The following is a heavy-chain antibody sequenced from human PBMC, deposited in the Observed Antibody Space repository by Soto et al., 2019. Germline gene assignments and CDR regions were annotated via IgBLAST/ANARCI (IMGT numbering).Heavy chain of an antibody. D-gene: IGHD3-3*01. CDR2: IDPSDSYT. V-gene: IGHV5-10-1*01. CDR1: GYSFTSYW. CDR3: ARDPFTLLRSHYYYGMDV. Sequence: PGASLKISCKGSGYSFTSYWISWVRQMPGKGLEWMGRIDPSDSYTNYSQSFQGHVTISADKSISTAYMQWSSLKASDTAMYYCARDPFTLLRSHYYYGMDVWGQGTTVTVSS. J-gene: IGHJ6*02.